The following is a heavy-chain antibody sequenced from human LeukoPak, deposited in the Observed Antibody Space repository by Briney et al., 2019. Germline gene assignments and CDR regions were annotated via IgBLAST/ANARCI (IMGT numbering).Heavy chain of an antibody. CDR3: ARRTTSSSGFRDYMDV. CDR2: IFSGGYT. V-gene: IGHV4-59*08. D-gene: IGHD3-22*01. Sequence: SETLSLTCIVSGGSITTYYWSWLRQPPGKGLEWIGYIFSGGYTSYNPSLKSRVTLSIDTCKNQFSLKLTSVTAADTAVYYCARRTTSSSGFRDYMDVWGKGTTVTVSS. CDR1: GGSITTYY. J-gene: IGHJ6*03.